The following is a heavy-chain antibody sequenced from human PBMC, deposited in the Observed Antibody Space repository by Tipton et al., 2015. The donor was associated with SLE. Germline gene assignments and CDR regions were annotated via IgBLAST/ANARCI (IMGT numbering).Heavy chain of an antibody. J-gene: IGHJ5*02. CDR3: ARGHGERLRDGWFDP. V-gene: IGHV3-66*01. D-gene: IGHD4-17*01. CDR2: IYSDHST. CDR1: GFTFSTNA. Sequence: SLRLSCAASGFTFSTNAMSWVRQAPGKGLGWVSVIYSDHSTYYADSVKGRFTISRDNSKNTLYLQMNSLRAEDTAVYYCARGHGERLRDGWFDPWGQGTLVTVSS.